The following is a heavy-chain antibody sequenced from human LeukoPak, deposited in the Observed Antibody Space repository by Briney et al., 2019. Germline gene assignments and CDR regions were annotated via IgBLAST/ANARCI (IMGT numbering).Heavy chain of an antibody. CDR2: INPNSGGT. D-gene: IGHD1-26*01. CDR3: AKDDAGAKSFDY. J-gene: IGHJ4*02. V-gene: IGHV1-2*04. Sequence: ASVKVSCKASGYTFTGYYMHWVRQAPGQGLEWIGWINPNSGGTNYAQKFQGWVTMTRDTSISTAYMELSRLRSDDTAVYYCAKDDAGAKSFDYWGQGTLVTVSS. CDR1: GYTFTGYY.